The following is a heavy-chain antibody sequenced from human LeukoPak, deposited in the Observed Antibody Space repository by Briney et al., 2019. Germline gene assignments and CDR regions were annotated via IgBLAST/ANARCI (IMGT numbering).Heavy chain of an antibody. CDR2: IYHSGST. Sequence: SETLSLTCVVSGYSISSGYYWGWIRQPPGQGLEWIGSIYHSGSTYYNPSLKSRVTISVDTSKNQFSLKLSSVTAADTAVYYCARVTPRAYIGYWGQGTLVTVSS. CDR3: ARVTPRAYIGY. CDR1: GYSISSGYY. J-gene: IGHJ4*02. V-gene: IGHV4-38-2*01. D-gene: IGHD5-12*01.